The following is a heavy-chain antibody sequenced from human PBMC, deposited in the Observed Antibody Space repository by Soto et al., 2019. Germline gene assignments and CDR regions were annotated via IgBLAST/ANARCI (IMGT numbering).Heavy chain of an antibody. CDR3: AHIVVAGLGYYFDY. CDR1: GFSLSSTRMA. V-gene: IGHV2-5*02. J-gene: IGHJ4*02. CDR2: IYWDADK. Sequence: QITLKESGPTLVKPTQTLTLTCTFSGFSLSSTRMAVGWIRQPPGKALEWLALIYWDADKRYSPFLKSRPTLTKDPSNSQVVLTMSHMDTVDTARYYWAHIVVAGLGYYFDYWGQGTLVTVSS. D-gene: IGHD6-19*01.